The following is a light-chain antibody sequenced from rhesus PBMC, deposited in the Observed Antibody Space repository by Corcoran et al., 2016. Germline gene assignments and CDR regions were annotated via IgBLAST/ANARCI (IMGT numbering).Light chain of an antibody. V-gene: IGKV1S9*01. CDR2: RAS. CDR1: QSLSNY. J-gene: IGKJ4*01. Sequence: DIQMTQSPSSLSASVGDRVTITCQASQSLSNYFNWYQQKPGKIPKLLSYRASSLKSGIPFRFSGSGSGTDFTLTISSLQPEEFATYYCQQGYSYPLTFGGGTKVELK. CDR3: QQGYSYPLT.